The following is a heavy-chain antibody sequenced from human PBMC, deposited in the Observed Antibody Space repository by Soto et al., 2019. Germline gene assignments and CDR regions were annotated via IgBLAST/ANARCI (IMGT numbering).Heavy chain of an antibody. CDR2: IYRSGTT. J-gene: IGHJ4*01. V-gene: IGHV4-61*01. D-gene: IGHD3-22*01. CDR3: ATGELLYDGSGYQSFDSDH. Sequence: SETLSLTCTVSGGSVSSGSYYWSWIRQPPGKGLEWIGYIYRSGTTNYNPSLKSRVTISIDTSKSQFSLKLTSVTAADTDVYDGATGELLYDGSGYQSFDSDHWGHGTLVPVS. CDR1: GGSVSSGSYY.